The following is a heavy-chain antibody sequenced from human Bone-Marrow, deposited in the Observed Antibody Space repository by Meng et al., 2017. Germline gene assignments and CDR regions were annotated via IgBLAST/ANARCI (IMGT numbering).Heavy chain of an antibody. CDR1: GFTVSSNY. Sequence: GESLKISCAASGFTVSSNYMSWVRQAPGKGLEWVSVIYSGGSTYYADSVKGRFTISRDNSKNTLYLQMNSLRAEDTAVYYCARENTIFGAYFDYWGQGT. J-gene: IGHJ4*01. V-gene: IGHV3-66*02. CDR2: IYSGGST. CDR3: ARENTIFGAYFDY. D-gene: IGHD3-3*01.